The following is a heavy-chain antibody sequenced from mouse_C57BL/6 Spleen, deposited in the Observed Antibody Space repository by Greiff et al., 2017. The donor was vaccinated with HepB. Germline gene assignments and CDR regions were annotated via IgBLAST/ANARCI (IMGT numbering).Heavy chain of an antibody. J-gene: IGHJ4*01. V-gene: IGHV1-39*01. D-gene: IGHD2-1*01. CDR1: GYSFTDYN. Sequence: EVKLLESGPELVKPGASVKISCKASGYSFTDYNMNWVKQSNGKSLEWIGVINPNYGTTSYNQKFKGKATLTVDQSSSTAYMQLNSLTSEDSAVYYRARAGLYGNPYAMDYWGQGTPVTVSS. CDR3: ARAGLYGNPYAMDY. CDR2: INPNYGTT.